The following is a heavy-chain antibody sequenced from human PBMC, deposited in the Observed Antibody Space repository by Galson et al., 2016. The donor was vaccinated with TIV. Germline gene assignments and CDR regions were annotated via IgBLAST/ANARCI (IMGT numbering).Heavy chain of an antibody. J-gene: IGHJ6*02. CDR3: ARGPTTRRGYYGLDI. CDR1: GFSLSDYA. D-gene: IGHD1-26*01. V-gene: IGHV3-23*01. Sequence: SLRLSCAASGFSLSDYAMTWVRQAPGKGLEWVSDISGRGGTTHYADSVKGRFTISRDNSKNTLYLHMSSLRAEDTALYYCARGPTTRRGYYGLDIRGQGTTVTVSS. CDR2: ISGRGGTT.